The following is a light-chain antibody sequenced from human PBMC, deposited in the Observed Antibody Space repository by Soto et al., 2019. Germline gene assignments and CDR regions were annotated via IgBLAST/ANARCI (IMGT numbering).Light chain of an antibody. Sequence: EIVLTQSPATLSLSPGERATLSCRASQSVSSYLAWYQQKPGQAPRLLIYDASNRAAGIPARFSGSGSGTDFSLTMSGLEAEDFAVYYCQQRSNWPLTFGGGTKVEIK. CDR3: QQRSNWPLT. CDR1: QSVSSY. J-gene: IGKJ4*01. V-gene: IGKV3-11*01. CDR2: DAS.